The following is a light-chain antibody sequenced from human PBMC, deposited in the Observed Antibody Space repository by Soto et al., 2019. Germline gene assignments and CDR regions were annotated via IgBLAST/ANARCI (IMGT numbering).Light chain of an antibody. Sequence: DIQLTQSPSFLSASVGDRVTITCRASQGISSYLAWYQQKPGKAPKLLIYAASTLQSGVPSRFSGSGSGTELTLTISSLQPEDFATYYCQQLGTFGQGTKLEIK. CDR2: AAS. V-gene: IGKV1-9*01. CDR1: QGISSY. CDR3: QQLGT. J-gene: IGKJ2*01.